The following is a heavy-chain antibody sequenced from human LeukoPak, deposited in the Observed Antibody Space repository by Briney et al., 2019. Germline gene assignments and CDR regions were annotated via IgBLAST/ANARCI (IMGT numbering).Heavy chain of an antibody. D-gene: IGHD2-15*01. V-gene: IGHV3-30-3*01. CDR3: ARVQSGSDAFDI. CDR1: GFAFSRYA. CDR2: ISTDGSNK. J-gene: IGHJ3*02. Sequence: WGSLRLSCAASGFAFSRYAMHWVRQAPGKGLEWVAAISTDGSNKYYAESVKGRFTFSRDNSKNTLYLQMNSQRAEDTATYYCARVQSGSDAFDIWGQGTMVTASS.